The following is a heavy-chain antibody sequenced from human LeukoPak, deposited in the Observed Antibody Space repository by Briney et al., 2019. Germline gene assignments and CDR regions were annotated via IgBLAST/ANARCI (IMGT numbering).Heavy chain of an antibody. CDR3: ARGQWLTTVIIDY. J-gene: IGHJ4*02. CDR1: GGPISSGSYY. D-gene: IGHD4-17*01. V-gene: IGHV4-61*02. CDR2: IYTSGST. Sequence: TASQTLSLTCTVSGGPISSGSYYWSWIRQPAGKGLEWIGRIYTSGSTNYNPSLKSRVTISVDTSKNQFSLKLSSVTAADTAVYYCARGQWLTTVIIDYWGQGTLVTVSS.